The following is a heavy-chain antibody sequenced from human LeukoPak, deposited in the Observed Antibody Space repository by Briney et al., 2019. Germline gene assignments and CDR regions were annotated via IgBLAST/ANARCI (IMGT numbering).Heavy chain of an antibody. J-gene: IGHJ2*01. Sequence: SETLSLTCTVSGGSISSGSYYWGWIRQPPGKGLESIGSIYYSGSTYYNPSLKSRVTISVDTSKNQFSLKLSSVTAADTAVYYCARRSYDFWSGYLWYFDLWGRGTLVTVSS. V-gene: IGHV4-39*01. CDR2: IYYSGST. D-gene: IGHD3-3*01. CDR1: GGSISSGSYY. CDR3: ARRSYDFWSGYLWYFDL.